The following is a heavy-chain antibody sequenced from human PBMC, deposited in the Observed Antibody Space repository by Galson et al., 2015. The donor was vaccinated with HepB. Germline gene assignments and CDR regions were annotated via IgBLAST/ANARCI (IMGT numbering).Heavy chain of an antibody. V-gene: IGHV1-58*01. CDR3: VADDIAAAE. Sequence: SVKVSCKASGFTFSNSAVQWVRQARGQRLEWIGWIVVGSGNTNYAQKFQERVIITRDMSTSTAYMEMSSLRSENTAVYYCVADDIAAAEWGQGTLVTVSS. CDR2: IVVGSGNT. CDR1: GFTFSNSA. D-gene: IGHD6-6*01. J-gene: IGHJ4*02.